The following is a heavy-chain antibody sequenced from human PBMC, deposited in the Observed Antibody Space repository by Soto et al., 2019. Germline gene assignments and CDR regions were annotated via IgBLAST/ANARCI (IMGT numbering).Heavy chain of an antibody. J-gene: IGHJ6*02. D-gene: IGHD6-13*01. CDR3: ATPGIAAAGTFYYYYGMDV. CDR1: GGSISSSSYY. Sequence: SETLSLTCTVSGGSISSSSYYWGWIRQPPGKGLEWIGSIYYSGSTYYNPSLKSRVTISVDTSKNQFSLKLSSVTAADTAVYYCATPGIAAAGTFYYYYGMDVWGQGTTVTVSS. CDR2: IYYSGST. V-gene: IGHV4-39*01.